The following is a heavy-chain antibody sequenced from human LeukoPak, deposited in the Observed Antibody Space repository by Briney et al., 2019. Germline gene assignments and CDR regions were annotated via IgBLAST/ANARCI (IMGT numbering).Heavy chain of an antibody. J-gene: IGHJ4*02. CDR2: IYPGDSDT. D-gene: IGHD3-10*01. CDR3: ARLRVNSGIERQYYFDY. CDR1: GYSFTSYW. Sequence: GESLKISCKGSGYSFTSYWIGWARQMPGKGLEWMGIIYPGDSDTRYSPSFQGQVTISADKSISTAYLQWSSLKASDIAMYYCARLRVNSGIERQYYFDYWGQGTLVTVSS. V-gene: IGHV5-51*01.